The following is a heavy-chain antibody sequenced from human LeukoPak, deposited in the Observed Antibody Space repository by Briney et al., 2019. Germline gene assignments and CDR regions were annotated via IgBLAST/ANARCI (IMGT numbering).Heavy chain of an antibody. CDR2: TYYRSKWYN. Sequence: SQTLSLTCAISGDIVSSNSAAWNWIRQSPSGGLEWPGRTYYRSKWYNGYAVSVKSRITIKPDTSKNQFSLQLNSVTPDDTAVYYCARVVGREVDYWGQGTLVTVSS. CDR3: ARVVGREVDY. D-gene: IGHD1-26*01. J-gene: IGHJ4*02. CDR1: GDIVSSNSAA. V-gene: IGHV6-1*01.